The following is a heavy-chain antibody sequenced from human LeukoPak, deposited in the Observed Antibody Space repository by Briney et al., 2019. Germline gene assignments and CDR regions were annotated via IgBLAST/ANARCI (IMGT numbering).Heavy chain of an antibody. CDR3: ARVKAAPERPWSGYGYYYYMDV. D-gene: IGHD3-3*01. Sequence: PSETLSLTCTVSGGSISSYYWSWIRQPPGKGLEWIGYIYYSGSTNYNPSLKSRVTISVDTSKNQFSLKPSSVTAADTAVYYCARVKAAPERPWSGYGYYYYMDVWGKGTTVTVSS. CDR2: IYYSGST. J-gene: IGHJ6*03. CDR1: GGSISSYY. V-gene: IGHV4-59*01.